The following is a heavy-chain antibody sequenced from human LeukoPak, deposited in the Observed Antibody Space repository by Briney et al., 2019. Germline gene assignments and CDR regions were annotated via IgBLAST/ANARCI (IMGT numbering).Heavy chain of an antibody. V-gene: IGHV1-24*01. CDR1: GYTLTELS. CDR3: ATGNSYEWLSTQSYFDY. J-gene: IGHJ4*02. CDR2: FDPEDGET. D-gene: IGHD3-3*01. Sequence: ASVKVSCKVSGYTLTELSMHWVRQAPGKGLEWMGGFDPEDGETIYAQKFQGRVTMTEDTSTDTAYMELSSLRSEDTAVYYCATGNSYEWLSTQSYFDYWGQGTLVTVSS.